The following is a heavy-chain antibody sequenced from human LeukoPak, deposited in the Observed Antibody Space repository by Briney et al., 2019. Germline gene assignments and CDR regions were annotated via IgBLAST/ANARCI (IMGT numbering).Heavy chain of an antibody. CDR3: ARYVVVPAAPPDY. V-gene: IGHV4-38-2*01. CDR2: IYHSGST. CDR1: GYSIRSGYY. Sequence: SETLSLTCAVSGYSIRSGYYWGWIRQPPGKGLEWIGSIYHSGSTYYNPSLKSRVTISVDTSKNQFSLKLSSVTAADTAVYYCARYVVVPAAPPDYWGQGTLVTVSS. D-gene: IGHD2-2*01. J-gene: IGHJ4*02.